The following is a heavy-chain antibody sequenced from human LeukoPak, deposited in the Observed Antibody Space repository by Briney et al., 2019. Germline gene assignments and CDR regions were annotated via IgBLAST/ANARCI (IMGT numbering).Heavy chain of an antibody. Sequence: LGGSLRLSCAASGFTFSSYAMHWVRQAPGEGLEWVAVISYDGSNKYYADSVKGRFTISRDNSKNTLYLQMNSLRAEDTAVYYCARDGDYGDYGYFDYWGQGTLVTVSS. D-gene: IGHD4-17*01. CDR1: GFTFSSYA. CDR3: ARDGDYGDYGYFDY. V-gene: IGHV3-30*04. CDR2: ISYDGSNK. J-gene: IGHJ4*02.